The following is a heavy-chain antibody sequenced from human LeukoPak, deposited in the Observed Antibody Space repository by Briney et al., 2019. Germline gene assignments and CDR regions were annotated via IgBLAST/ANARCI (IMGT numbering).Heavy chain of an antibody. J-gene: IGHJ6*02. Sequence: ASVKVSCKASGGTFSSYAISWVRQAPGQGLEWMGGIIPIFGTANYAQKFQGRVTITADESTSTAYMELRSLRSDDTAVYYCASGEVGVVYRAGGRYYYYYHAMDVWGQGTTVTVSS. D-gene: IGHD2-15*01. V-gene: IGHV1-69*13. CDR3: ASGEVGVVYRAGGRYYYYYHAMDV. CDR2: IIPIFGTA. CDR1: GGTFSSYA.